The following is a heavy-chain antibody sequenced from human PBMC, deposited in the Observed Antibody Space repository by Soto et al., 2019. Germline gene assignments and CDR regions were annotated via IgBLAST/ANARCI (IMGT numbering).Heavy chain of an antibody. J-gene: IGHJ4*02. CDR2: ISGSGGST. D-gene: IGHD6-13*01. V-gene: IGHV3-23*01. CDR1: GFTFSSYG. CDR3: AKEGRYSSSRGYFDY. Sequence: EVQLLESGGGLVQPGGSLRLSCAASGFTFSSYGMSWVRQAPGKGLEWVSGISGSGGSTYYAESVKGRFTISRDNPKNTLYLQMNSLRAEDTAVYYCAKEGRYSSSRGYFDYWGQGTLVTVSS.